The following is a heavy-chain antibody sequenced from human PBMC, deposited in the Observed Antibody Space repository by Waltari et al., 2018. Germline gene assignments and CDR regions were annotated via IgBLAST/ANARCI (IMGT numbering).Heavy chain of an antibody. CDR2: INHSGST. V-gene: IGHV4-34*01. Sequence: QVQLQQWGAGLLKPSETLSLTCAVYGGSFSGYYWSWIRQPPGKGLEWIGEINHSGSTNYNPSLKSRVTISVDTPKNQFSLKLGSGTAADTAVYYCARAHYCSSTSCYKNYYYYYGMDVWGQGTTVTVSS. CDR1: GGSFSGYY. D-gene: IGHD2-2*02. CDR3: ARAHYCSSTSCYKNYYYYYGMDV. J-gene: IGHJ6*02.